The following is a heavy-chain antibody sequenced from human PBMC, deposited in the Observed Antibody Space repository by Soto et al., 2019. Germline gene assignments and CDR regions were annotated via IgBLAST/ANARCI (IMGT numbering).Heavy chain of an antibody. CDR1: GGSFSGYY. CDR3: ARLGYSYGLNWFDP. CDR2: INHSGST. J-gene: IGHJ5*02. V-gene: IGHV4-34*01. D-gene: IGHD5-18*01. Sequence: QVQLQQWGAGLLKPSETLSLTCAVYGGSFSGYYWSWIRQPPGKGLEWIGEINHSGSTNYNPSLESRVTISVDTSKNQSSLKLSSVTAADTAVYYCARLGYSYGLNWFDPWGQGTLVTVSS.